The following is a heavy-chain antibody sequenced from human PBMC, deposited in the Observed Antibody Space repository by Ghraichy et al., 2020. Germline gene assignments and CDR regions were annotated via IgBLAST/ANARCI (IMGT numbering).Heavy chain of an antibody. CDR2: FSHSGRT. J-gene: IGHJ4*02. Sequence: SETLSLTCTVSGASISSSVHYWGWIRQPPGKGLQWIASFSHSGRTYYNPSLKSRVTISADTSKNQFSLKLTSVTAADTAVYYCAGYYVGTDNEFDSWGQGTLVTVSS. D-gene: IGHD3-16*01. V-gene: IGHV4-39*01. CDR3: AGYYVGTDNEFDS. CDR1: GASISSSVHY.